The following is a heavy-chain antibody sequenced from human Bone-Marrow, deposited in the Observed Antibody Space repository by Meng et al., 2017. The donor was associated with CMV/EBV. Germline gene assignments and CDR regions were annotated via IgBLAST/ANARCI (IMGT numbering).Heavy chain of an antibody. V-gene: IGHV6-1*01. J-gene: IGHJ4*02. Sequence: SQTLSLTCAISGDSVSSNSAAWNWIRQSPSRGLEWLGRTYYRSKWYNDYAVSVKSRITINPDTSKNQFSLQLNSVTPEDTAVYYCARVITGTTLGPPFIDYWGQGTLVTVSS. CDR2: TYYRSKWYN. CDR1: GDSVSSNSAA. D-gene: IGHD1-7*01. CDR3: ARVITGTTLGPPFIDY.